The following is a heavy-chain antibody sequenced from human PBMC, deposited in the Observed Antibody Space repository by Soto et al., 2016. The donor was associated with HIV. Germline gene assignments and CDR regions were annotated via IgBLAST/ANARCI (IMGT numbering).Heavy chain of an antibody. D-gene: IGHD7-27*01. CDR2: IFDSGST. V-gene: IGHV4-31*03. Sequence: QVQLQESGPGLVKPSQTLSLTCTVSDGSISSGTYYWSWIRQHPEKGLEWIGYIFDSGSTYYNPSLKSRVTISVDTSKNQFSLKLSSVTAADTAVYYCARDLFLGSTRTGDLYGYWYFDLWGRGTLVTVSS. CDR1: DGSISSGTYY. J-gene: IGHJ2*01. CDR3: ARDLFLGSTRTGDLYGYWYFDL.